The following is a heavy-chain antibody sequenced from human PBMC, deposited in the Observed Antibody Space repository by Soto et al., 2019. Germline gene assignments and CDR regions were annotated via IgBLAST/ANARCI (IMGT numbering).Heavy chain of an antibody. J-gene: IGHJ4*02. Sequence: SETLALTCTVSGDSISSTTYAWGWIRQPPGKGLEWIASISFSGTTYYNPSLKSPVTTSVDSSQNHFSLRFTSVTAADTAVYFCVRATDCATVDACHRYFDSWGQGIPVTVSS. CDR2: ISFSGTT. CDR3: VRATDCATVDACHRYFDS. V-gene: IGHV4-39*02. CDR1: GDSISSTTYA. D-gene: IGHD2-15*01.